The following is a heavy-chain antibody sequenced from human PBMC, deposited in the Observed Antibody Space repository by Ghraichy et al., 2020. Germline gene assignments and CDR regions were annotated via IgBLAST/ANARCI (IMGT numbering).Heavy chain of an antibody. CDR2: ISTSSSYI. J-gene: IGHJ4*02. CDR3: ARDRGGGGDFFDL. D-gene: IGHD3-16*01. V-gene: IGHV3-21*06. Sequence: GGSLRLSCEASGFAFETYAMNWVRQAPGRGLDWVASISTSSSYIYYADSVEGRFTISRDNGKNSLYLEMNSLRGEDTALYYCARDRGGGGDFFDLWGQGTLVPLSS. CDR1: GFAFETYA.